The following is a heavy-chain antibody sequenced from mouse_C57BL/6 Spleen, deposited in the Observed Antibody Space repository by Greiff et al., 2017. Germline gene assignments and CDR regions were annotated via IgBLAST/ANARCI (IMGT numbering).Heavy chain of an antibody. CDR3: ARRQIYYAMDY. CDR2: IYPGSGNT. V-gene: IGHV1-66*01. Sequence: VKLMESGPELVKPGASVKISCKASGYSFTSYYIHWVKQRPGQGLEWIGWIYPGSGNTKYNEKFKGKATLTADTSSSTAYMQLSSLTSEDSAVYYCARRQIYYAMDYWGQGTSVTVSS. D-gene: IGHD6-1*01. J-gene: IGHJ4*01. CDR1: GYSFTSYY.